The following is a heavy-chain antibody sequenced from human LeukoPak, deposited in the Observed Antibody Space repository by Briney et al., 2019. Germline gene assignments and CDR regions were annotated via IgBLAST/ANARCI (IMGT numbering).Heavy chain of an antibody. CDR3: AKERLTTTAFDY. D-gene: IGHD1-1*01. Sequence: PGGSLRLSCAASGFTFSTYAVSWIRQAPGKGLEWVSIISGSGGSTYYADSVKGRSTICRDNSKNTRYLQMNSLRAEDTAVYYCAKERLTTTAFDYWGQGTLVTVSS. V-gene: IGHV3-23*01. J-gene: IGHJ4*02. CDR2: ISGSGGST. CDR1: GFTFSTYA.